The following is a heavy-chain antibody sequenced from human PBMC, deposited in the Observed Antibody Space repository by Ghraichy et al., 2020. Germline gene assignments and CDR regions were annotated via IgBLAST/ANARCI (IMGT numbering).Heavy chain of an antibody. Sequence: GGSLRLSCAASGFNFTSSWMNWVRQAPGKELEWVAGIKPDGSENYHVDSVTGRFTISRDNARNSLYLQMNSLRAEDTALYYCTRDRAFQCLDYWGQGIMVPVS. CDR2: IKPDGSEN. CDR1: GFNFTSSW. V-gene: IGHV3-7*03. J-gene: IGHJ4*02. CDR3: TRDRAFQCLDY. D-gene: IGHD3-10*01.